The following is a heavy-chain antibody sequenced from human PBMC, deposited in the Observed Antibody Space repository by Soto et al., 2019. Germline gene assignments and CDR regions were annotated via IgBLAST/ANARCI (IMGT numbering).Heavy chain of an antibody. V-gene: IGHV1-69*13. CDR2: IIPIFGTA. J-gene: IGHJ6*03. CDR3: ARSIVVVPAAQTTQDCDYMDV. Sequence: SVKVSCKASGGTFSSYAISWVRQAPGQGLEWMGGIIPIFGTANYAQKFQGRVTITADESTSTAYMELRSLRSEDTAVYYCARSIVVVPAAQTTQDCDYMDVWGKGTTVTGSS. D-gene: IGHD2-2*01. CDR1: GGTFSSYA.